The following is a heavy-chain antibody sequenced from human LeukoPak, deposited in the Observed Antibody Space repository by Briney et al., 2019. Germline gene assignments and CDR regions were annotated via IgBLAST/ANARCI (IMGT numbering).Heavy chain of an antibody. CDR1: GFTFTNYW. V-gene: IGHV3-7*01. J-gene: IGHJ4*02. D-gene: IGHD5-12*01. Sequence: PGGSLRLSCAASGFTFTNYWMNWVRQAPGKGLEWVANIKQDGSEKNYVDSLKGRFTISRDNAKNSVYLQMNSLRAEDTAVYYCAGGSGWLIDYWGQGTLVTVSS. CDR2: IKQDGSEK. CDR3: AGGSGWLIDY.